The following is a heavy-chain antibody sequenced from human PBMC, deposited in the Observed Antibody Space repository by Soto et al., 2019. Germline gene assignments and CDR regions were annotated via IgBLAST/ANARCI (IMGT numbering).Heavy chain of an antibody. CDR2: INQDGSLE. CDR3: AIQPAP. J-gene: IGHJ5*02. Sequence: GGSLRLSCVGSGFMFSNFSMSWVRQAPGRGLEWLANINQDGSLEFYVDSVKGRFTISRDNAKKSVYLQMNSLRVEDTAVYYCAIQPAPWGQGALVTVSS. CDR1: GFMFSNFS. V-gene: IGHV3-7*01. D-gene: IGHD2-2*01.